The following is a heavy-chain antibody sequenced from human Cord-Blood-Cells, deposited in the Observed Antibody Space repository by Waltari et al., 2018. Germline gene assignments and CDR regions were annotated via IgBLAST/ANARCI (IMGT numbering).Heavy chain of an antibody. V-gene: IGHV3-30*18. Sequence: QVQLVESGGGVVQPGRSLRLSCAASGFTFRSYGMHWVRQAPGKGLEWVAVISYDGSNKYYADSVKGRFTISRDNSKNTLYLQMNSLRAEDTAVYYCAKDDYSNFDYWGQGTLVTVSS. CDR2: ISYDGSNK. CDR3: AKDDYSNFDY. D-gene: IGHD4-4*01. J-gene: IGHJ4*02. CDR1: GFTFRSYG.